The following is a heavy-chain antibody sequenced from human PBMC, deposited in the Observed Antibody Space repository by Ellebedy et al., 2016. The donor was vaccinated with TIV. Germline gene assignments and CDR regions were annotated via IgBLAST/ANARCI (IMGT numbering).Heavy chain of an antibody. Sequence: GGSLRLSCAASGFTFSNAWMNWVRQAPGKGLEWVGRIKSKTDGGTTDYAAPVKGRFTISRDDSKNTLYLQMNSLKTEDTAVYYCTTAIPNIVVVPAATMNWFDPWGQGTLVTVSS. CDR3: TTAIPNIVVVPAATMNWFDP. V-gene: IGHV3-15*07. CDR2: IKSKTDGGTT. CDR1: GFTFSNAW. D-gene: IGHD2-2*01. J-gene: IGHJ5*02.